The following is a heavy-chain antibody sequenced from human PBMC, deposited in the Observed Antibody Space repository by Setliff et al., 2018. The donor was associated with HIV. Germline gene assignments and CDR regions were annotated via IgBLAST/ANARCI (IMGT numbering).Heavy chain of an antibody. CDR1: GGSISSYY. CDR2: IYYSGST. Sequence: SETLSLTCTVSGGSISSYYWSWIRQPPGKGLEWIGYIYYSGSTNYNPSLKSRVTISVDTSKNQFSLKLSSATAADTAVYYCARGMLRSSWYAHHDAFDIWGQGTMVTVSS. J-gene: IGHJ3*02. CDR3: ARGMLRSSWYAHHDAFDI. V-gene: IGHV4-59*01. D-gene: IGHD6-13*01.